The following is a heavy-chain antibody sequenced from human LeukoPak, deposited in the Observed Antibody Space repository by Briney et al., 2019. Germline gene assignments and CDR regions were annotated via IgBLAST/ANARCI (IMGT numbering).Heavy chain of an antibody. V-gene: IGHV3-7*01. J-gene: IGHJ4*02. Sequence: GGPLRLSCEVSGFTFSSTWMTWVRQAPGKGLEWVASINTDGSVEKYLDSVKGRFTISRDNAGNSLYLQMSSLRAEDTALYYCARDSARRFDYGGQGTRVTVSS. CDR2: INTDGSVE. CDR1: GFTFSSTW. CDR3: ARDSARRFDY.